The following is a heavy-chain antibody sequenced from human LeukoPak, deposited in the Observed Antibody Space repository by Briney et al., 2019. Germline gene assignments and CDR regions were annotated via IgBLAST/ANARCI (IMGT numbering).Heavy chain of an antibody. J-gene: IGHJ4*02. D-gene: IGHD2-15*01. V-gene: IGHV3-7*03. CDR2: IKRDGSEK. CDR3: ARGPCSAENFDY. Sequence: PGGSLRLSCAASGFTSSNYWMSWVRQAPGKGLEWVANIKRDGSEKHYVDSVEGRFTISRDNANNSLFLQMNSLRAEDTAVYYCARGPCSAENFDYWGQGTLVTVSS. CDR1: GFTSSNYW.